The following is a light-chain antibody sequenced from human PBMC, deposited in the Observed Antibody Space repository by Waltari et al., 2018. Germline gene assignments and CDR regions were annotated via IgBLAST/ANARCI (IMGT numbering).Light chain of an antibody. J-gene: IGKJ2*01. CDR2: NAS. CDR1: QSVSNY. V-gene: IGKV3-11*01. CDR3: QQRFNWPHT. Sequence: EIVLTQSPAILSLSPGERATLSCRASQSVSNYLAWYQQKHGQAPRLLIYNASNRATGIPARFSGSGSGTDFTLTISSLEPEDLAVYYCQQRFNWPHTYGQGTKLEIK.